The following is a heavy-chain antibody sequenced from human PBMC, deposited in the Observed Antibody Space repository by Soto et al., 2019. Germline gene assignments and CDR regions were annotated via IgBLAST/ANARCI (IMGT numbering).Heavy chain of an antibody. CDR3: ARADTLYCSGGSCYYDYYGMDV. CDR1: GFTFSSYD. D-gene: IGHD2-15*01. J-gene: IGHJ6*02. V-gene: IGHV3-13*01. CDR2: IVTGGNT. Sequence: GGSLRLSCAASGFTFSSYDMHWVRQATGKGLEWVSVIVTGGNTYYAGSVKGRFTISRENSKNTLYLQMNSLRAEDTAVYYCARADTLYCSGGSCYYDYYGMDVWGQGTTVTVSS.